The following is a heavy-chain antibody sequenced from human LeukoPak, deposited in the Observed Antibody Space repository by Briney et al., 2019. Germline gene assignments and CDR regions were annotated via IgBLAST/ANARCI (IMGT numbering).Heavy chain of an antibody. Sequence: LGGSLRLSCAASGFTFSNAWMSWVRQAPGKGLEWVGRIKSKTDGGTTDYAAPVKGRFTISRDDPKNTLYLQMNSLKTEDTAVYYCTTETDYYDSSGYSFDPWGQGTLVTVSS. CDR1: GFTFSNAW. CDR2: IKSKTDGGTT. CDR3: TTETDYYDSSGYSFDP. V-gene: IGHV3-15*01. D-gene: IGHD3-22*01. J-gene: IGHJ5*02.